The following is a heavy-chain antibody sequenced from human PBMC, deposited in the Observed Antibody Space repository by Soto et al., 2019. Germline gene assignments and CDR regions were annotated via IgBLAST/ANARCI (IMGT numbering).Heavy chain of an antibody. V-gene: IGHV3-23*01. J-gene: IGHJ6*02. D-gene: IGHD5-18*01. CDR3: AKVRDTTILEDPDYYYYGMDV. CDR1: GFTFYSYA. CDR2: ISGSGDST. Sequence: PGGSLRLSCAASGFTFYSYAMTWVRQAPGKGLEWVSTISGSGDSTYFADSVKGRFTISRDNSKNTLYLQMNSLRAEDTAVYYCAKVRDTTILEDPDYYYYGMDVWGQGTTVTVSS.